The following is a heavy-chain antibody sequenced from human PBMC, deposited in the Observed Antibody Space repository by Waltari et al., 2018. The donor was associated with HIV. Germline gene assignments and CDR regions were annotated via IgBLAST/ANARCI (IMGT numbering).Heavy chain of an antibody. CDR1: GGSISSSSYY. V-gene: IGHV4-39*01. D-gene: IGHD6-6*01. CDR3: ATYSWYSSSGRGFDY. Sequence: QLQLQESGPGLVKPSETLSLTCTVSGGSISSSSYYWGWIRQPPGKGLEWIGSIYYIGSTYYNPSLKSRVTISVDTSKNQFSLKLSSVTAADTAVYYCATYSWYSSSGRGFDYWGQGTLVTVSS. J-gene: IGHJ4*02. CDR2: IYYIGST.